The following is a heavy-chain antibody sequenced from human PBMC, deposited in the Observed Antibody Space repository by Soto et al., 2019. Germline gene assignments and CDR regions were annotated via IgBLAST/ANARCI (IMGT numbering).Heavy chain of an antibody. CDR2: ISNSGTT. CDR1: GDSISKYY. V-gene: IGHV4-4*07. D-gene: IGHD2-21*01. CDR3: ARGPYCGDQCYFAY. Sequence: QVHLQESGPELVKPSETLSLTCSVLGDSISKYYWSWIRQPAWKGLEYIGRISNSGTTNYNPSLVTRVTMSLDPSKNQISLKLSSATAADTAMYYCARGPYCGDQCYFAYWGQGTLVTVSS. J-gene: IGHJ4*02.